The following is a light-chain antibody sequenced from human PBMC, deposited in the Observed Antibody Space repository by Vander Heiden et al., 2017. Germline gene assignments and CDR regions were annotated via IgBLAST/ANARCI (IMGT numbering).Light chain of an antibody. Sequence: QSVLPQPPSVSGAPGQRVTISCTGSSPNIGAGYDVHWYQQLPGTAPKLLIYGNSNRPSGVPDRFSGSKSGTSASLAITGFQAEDEADYYCQSYDSSLSGYVFGTGTKVTVL. V-gene: IGLV1-40*01. CDR3: QSYDSSLSGYV. J-gene: IGLJ1*01. CDR1: SPNIGAGYD. CDR2: GNS.